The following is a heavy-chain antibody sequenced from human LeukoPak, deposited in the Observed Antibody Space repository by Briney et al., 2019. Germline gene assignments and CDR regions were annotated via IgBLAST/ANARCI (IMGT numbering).Heavy chain of an antibody. D-gene: IGHD3-10*01. V-gene: IGHV3-30-3*01. CDR2: ISYDGSNK. Sequence: GTSLRLSCAASAFPFSNYAMHWVRQAPGKGLEWVVLISYDGSNKYYADSVKGRFTISRDNSKNTLYLQMNSLRAEDTAVHYCARAGDYGSGSFRWRHFDYWGQGTLVTVSS. CDR1: AFPFSNYA. CDR3: ARAGDYGSGSFRWRHFDY. J-gene: IGHJ4*02.